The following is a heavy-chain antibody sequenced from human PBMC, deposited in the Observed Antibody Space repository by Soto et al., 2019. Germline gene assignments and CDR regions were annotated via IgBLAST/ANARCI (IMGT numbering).Heavy chain of an antibody. D-gene: IGHD3-22*01. CDR2: MNPNSGNT. CDR3: ARPYYYDSSGYYSSGAFDI. CDR1: GYTFTSYD. Sequence: AASVKVSCKASGYTFTSYDINWVRQATGQGLEWMGWMNPNSGNTGYAQKFQGRVTMTRNTSISTAYMELSSLRSEDTAVYYCARPYYYDSSGYYSSGAFDIWGQGTMVTVSS. V-gene: IGHV1-8*01. J-gene: IGHJ3*02.